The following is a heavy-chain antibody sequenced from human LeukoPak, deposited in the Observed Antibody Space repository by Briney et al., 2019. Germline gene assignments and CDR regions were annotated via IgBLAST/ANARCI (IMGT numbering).Heavy chain of an antibody. J-gene: IGHJ5*02. CDR2: IYTSGST. D-gene: IGHD3-22*01. Sequence: SSETLSLTCTVSGGSISSYYWSWIRQPPGKGLEWVGRIYTSGSTNYNPSLKSRVTISVDTSKNQFSLKLSSVTAADTAVYYCARSALYYYDSSGYYPNWFDPWGQGTLVTVSS. V-gene: IGHV4-4*07. CDR1: GGSISSYY. CDR3: ARSALYYYDSSGYYPNWFDP.